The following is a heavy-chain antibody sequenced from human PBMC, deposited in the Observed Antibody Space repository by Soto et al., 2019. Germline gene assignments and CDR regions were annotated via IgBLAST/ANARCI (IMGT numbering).Heavy chain of an antibody. J-gene: IGHJ4*02. Sequence: PVGSLRLSCAASGFTFDDYAMHWVRQAPGKGLEWVSGISWNSGSIGYADSVKGRFTISRDNAKNSLYLQMNSLRAEDTALYYCAKDTAMVHYYFDYWGQGTLVTVSS. D-gene: IGHD5-18*01. CDR1: GFTFDDYA. CDR2: ISWNSGSI. CDR3: AKDTAMVHYYFDY. V-gene: IGHV3-9*01.